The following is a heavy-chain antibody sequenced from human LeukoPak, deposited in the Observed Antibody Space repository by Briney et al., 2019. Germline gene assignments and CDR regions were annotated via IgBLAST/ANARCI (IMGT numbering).Heavy chain of an antibody. D-gene: IGHD6-6*01. Sequence: GGSLRLSCAASGFTFGSNWTSWVRQAPGKGLEWVANIKQDGSEKNYVDSVKGRFTISRDNAKNSLYLQMNSLRAEDTAIYYCVRDVGISSSLWGQGTLVTVSS. CDR1: GFTFGSNW. V-gene: IGHV3-7*01. J-gene: IGHJ4*02. CDR3: VRDVGISSSL. CDR2: IKQDGSEK.